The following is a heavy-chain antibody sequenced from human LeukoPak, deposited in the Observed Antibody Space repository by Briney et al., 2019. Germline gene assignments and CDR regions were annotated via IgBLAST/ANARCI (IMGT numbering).Heavy chain of an antibody. V-gene: IGHV3-30*03. CDR1: GFTFDNYG. D-gene: IGHD3-16*01. CDR3: ARGDDLDAFDI. J-gene: IGHJ3*02. Sequence: GGSLRLSCAASGFTFDNYGMHWVRQAPGKGLEWVAIISYDGSDKYYADSVKGRFTISRDNSGSTLYLQMNSLRAEDTAIYYCARGDDLDAFDIWGQGTMVTVSS. CDR2: ISYDGSDK.